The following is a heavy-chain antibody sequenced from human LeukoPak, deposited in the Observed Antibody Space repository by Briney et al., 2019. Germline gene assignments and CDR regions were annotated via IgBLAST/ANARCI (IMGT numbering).Heavy chain of an antibody. J-gene: IGHJ6*03. CDR3: AKEGGTMVRGVILSHYYYYMDV. V-gene: IGHV3-23*01. Sequence: PGGSLRLSCVASGFTLRSYVMNWVRQTPGKGLEWVSSISGSGDSTFYADSVKGRFSISRDNSKNTLYLQMNSLRAEDTAVYYCAKEGGTMVRGVILSHYYYYMDVWGKGTTVTISS. CDR2: ISGSGDST. CDR1: GFTLRSYV. D-gene: IGHD3-10*01.